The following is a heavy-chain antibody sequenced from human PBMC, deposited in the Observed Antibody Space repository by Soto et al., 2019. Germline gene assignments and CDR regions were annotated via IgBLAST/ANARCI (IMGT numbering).Heavy chain of an antibody. J-gene: IGHJ6*03. CDR1: GYTFTSYG. D-gene: IGHD3-9*01. V-gene: IGHV1-18*01. CDR2: ISAYNGNT. CDR3: ARGGRLVLRYFDWLFPYYHYYMDV. Sequence: QVQLVQSGAEVKKPGASVKVSCKASGYTFTSYGISWVRQAPGQGLEWMGWISAYNGNTNYAQKLQGRVTMTTDTSTSTAYMELRSLRSDDTAVYYCARGGRLVLRYFDWLFPYYHYYMDVWGKGTTVTVSS.